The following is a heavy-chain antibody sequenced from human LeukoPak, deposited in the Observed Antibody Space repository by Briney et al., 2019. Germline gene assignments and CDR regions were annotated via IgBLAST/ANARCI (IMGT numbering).Heavy chain of an antibody. J-gene: IGHJ4*02. D-gene: IGHD5-24*01. Sequence: GGSLRLSCAASGFSVISSAMSWVRQAPGKGLEWVSGISVSGGTTYYADSVKGRFTISRDNAKNSLYQQINSLRAEDTSVYYCARGENNYGYYYFDYWGRGTLVTVSS. CDR3: ARGENNYGYYYFDY. CDR2: ISVSGGTT. CDR1: GFSVISSA. V-gene: IGHV3-23*01.